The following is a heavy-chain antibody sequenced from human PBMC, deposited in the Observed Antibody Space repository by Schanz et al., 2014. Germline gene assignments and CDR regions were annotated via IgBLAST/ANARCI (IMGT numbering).Heavy chain of an antibody. J-gene: IGHJ3*02. V-gene: IGHV1-69*02. CDR1: GGTFSTYP. D-gene: IGHD2-15*01. CDR3: ARGGGREYGFDT. Sequence: QVQLVQSGAEVKKPGSSMKVSCKASGGTFSTYPINWLRQAPGQGLEWMGRIIPIHGIVNYAQRFQDRVRITADTCTNTSYMELSSLRSDDTAVYPCARGGGREYGFDTWGQGTMLTVSS. CDR2: IIPIHGIV.